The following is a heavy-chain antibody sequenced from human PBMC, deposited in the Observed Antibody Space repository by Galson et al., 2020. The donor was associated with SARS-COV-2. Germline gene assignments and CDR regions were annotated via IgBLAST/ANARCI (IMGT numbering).Heavy chain of an antibody. J-gene: IGHJ2*01. Sequence: GGSLRLSCAASGFTFRRYWMHWVRQGAGKGLEWVSRINGDGSTTSYADSVKGRFTISRDNAKNTVYLQMNSLRVEDTAMYYCASNPSDGSLDWYFDLWGRGTLVTVSS. CDR3: ASNPSDGSLDWYFDL. CDR2: INGDGSTT. V-gene: IGHV3-74*01. D-gene: IGHD3-10*01. CDR1: GFTFRRYW.